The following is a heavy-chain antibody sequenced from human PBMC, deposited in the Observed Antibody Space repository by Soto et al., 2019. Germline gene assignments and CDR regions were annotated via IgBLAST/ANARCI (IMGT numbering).Heavy chain of an antibody. CDR1: GGSISSSSYY. Sequence: QLQLQESGPGLVKPSETLSLTCTVSGGSISSSSYYWGWIRQPPGKGLEWIGSIYYSGSTYYNPSLKSRVTISVDTSKNQFSLKLSSVTAADTAVYYCARRYCSSTSCRMDVWGKGTTVTVSS. V-gene: IGHV4-39*01. J-gene: IGHJ6*04. CDR2: IYYSGST. CDR3: ARRYCSSTSCRMDV. D-gene: IGHD2-2*01.